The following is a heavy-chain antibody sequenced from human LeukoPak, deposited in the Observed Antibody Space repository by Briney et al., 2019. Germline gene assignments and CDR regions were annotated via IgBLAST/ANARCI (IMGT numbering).Heavy chain of an antibody. CDR3: ARGSGNYFDY. CDR1: GFTFSSYE. CDR2: ISSSGSTI. Sequence: PGGSLRLSCAASGFTFSSYEMNWVRQAPGKGPEWVSYISSSGSTIYYADSVKGRFTISRDNAKSSLYLQMNSLRAEDTAVYYCARGSGNYFDYWGQGTLVTVSP. J-gene: IGHJ4*02. D-gene: IGHD6-19*01. V-gene: IGHV3-48*03.